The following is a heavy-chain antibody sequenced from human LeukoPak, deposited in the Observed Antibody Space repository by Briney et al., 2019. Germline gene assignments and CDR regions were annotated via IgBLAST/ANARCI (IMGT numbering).Heavy chain of an antibody. CDR2: IRSKANNYAT. CDR3: VADSRGYAAFDI. D-gene: IGHD3-22*01. J-gene: IGHJ3*02. Sequence: GGSLRLSCAASGFTFSGSAMHWVRQASGKGLEWVGRIRSKANNYATAYAASVKGRFTISRDDSKNTAYLQMSSLKTEDTAVYYCVADSRGYAAFDIWGQGTMVTVSS. V-gene: IGHV3-73*01. CDR1: GFTFSGSA.